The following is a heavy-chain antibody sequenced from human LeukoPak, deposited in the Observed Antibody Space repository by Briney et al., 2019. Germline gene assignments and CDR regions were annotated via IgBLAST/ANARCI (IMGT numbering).Heavy chain of an antibody. V-gene: IGHV3-66*01. CDR2: IYSDGGT. D-gene: IGHD3-10*01. CDR1: GFTVTGNY. CDR3: ATPKRSGVSFDY. Sequence: GGSLRLSCAASGFTVTGNYMSWVRQAPGKGLEWVSIIYSDGGTKSTDSVKGRFTISRDNSKNTLYLQMNSLRAEDTAVYYCATPKRSGVSFDYWGQGTLVTVSS. J-gene: IGHJ4*02.